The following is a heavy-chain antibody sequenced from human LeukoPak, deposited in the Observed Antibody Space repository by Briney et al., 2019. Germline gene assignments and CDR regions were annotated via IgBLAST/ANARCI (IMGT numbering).Heavy chain of an antibody. Sequence: GGSLRLSCAASGFTFSSYAMSWVRQAPGKGLECVSGISGSDGSTYYADSVKGRFTISRDYSKNTLYVQMNSLRAEDTAVYYCAKARGFCSGGSCYNPFDPWGQGTLVTVSS. J-gene: IGHJ5*02. V-gene: IGHV3-23*01. CDR2: ISGSDGST. CDR1: GFTFSSYA. D-gene: IGHD2-15*01. CDR3: AKARGFCSGGSCYNPFDP.